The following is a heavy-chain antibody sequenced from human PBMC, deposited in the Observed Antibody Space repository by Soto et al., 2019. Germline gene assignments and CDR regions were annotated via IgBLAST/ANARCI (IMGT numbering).Heavy chain of an antibody. Sequence: GGSLRLSCAASGFTFSSYAMTWVRQAPGKGLEWVSSISFSDCGTYYADSVKGRLTISRDNSKNTLFLQMNSLRVEDTAVYYCVKDDRILGRRYFDLWGRGTLVTVSS. CDR2: ISFSDCGT. CDR3: VKDDRILGRRYFDL. J-gene: IGHJ2*01. D-gene: IGHD2-15*01. CDR1: GFTFSSYA. V-gene: IGHV3-23*01.